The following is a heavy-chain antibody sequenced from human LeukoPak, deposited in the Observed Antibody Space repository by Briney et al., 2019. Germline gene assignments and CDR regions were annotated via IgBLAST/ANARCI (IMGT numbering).Heavy chain of an antibody. J-gene: IGHJ4*02. V-gene: IGHV3-23*01. CDR1: GFTFSSYA. CDR2: ISSSGGST. CDR3: AKGLPYCGGDCHFDS. Sequence: GGSLRLSCAASGFTFSSYAMTWVRQAPGKGLEWVSTISSSGGSTHYAVSVKGRFTISRDNSKDTLSLQMNSLRAEDTAVYYCAKGLPYCGGDCHFDSWGQGSLVTVSS. D-gene: IGHD2-21*02.